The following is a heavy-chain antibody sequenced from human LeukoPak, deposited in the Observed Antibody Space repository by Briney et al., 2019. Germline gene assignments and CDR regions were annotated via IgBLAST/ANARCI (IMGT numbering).Heavy chain of an antibody. D-gene: IGHD4-23*01. CDR1: GGSISRYY. J-gene: IGHJ3*02. Sequence: PSETLSLTCTVSGGSISRYYWSWIRQPPGKGLEWIGYINYSGSTKYNPSLKSRVTISVDTSKNQFSLKLSSVTAADTAVYFCARDPHYGGILNDPFDIWGQGTMVTVSS. V-gene: IGHV4-59*01. CDR3: ARDPHYGGILNDPFDI. CDR2: INYSGST.